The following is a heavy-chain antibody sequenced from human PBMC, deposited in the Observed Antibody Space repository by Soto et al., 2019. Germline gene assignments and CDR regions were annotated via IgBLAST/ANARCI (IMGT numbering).Heavy chain of an antibody. J-gene: IGHJ4*02. CDR1: GGSISSYY. V-gene: IGHV4-59*01. CDR2: IYYSGST. Sequence: SETLSLTCTASGGSISSYYWSWIRQPPGKGLEWIGYIYYSGSTNYNPSLKSRVTISVDTSKNQLSLKLSSVTAADTAVYYCARELEGFDYWGQGTLVTVS. D-gene: IGHD3-3*01. CDR3: ARELEGFDY.